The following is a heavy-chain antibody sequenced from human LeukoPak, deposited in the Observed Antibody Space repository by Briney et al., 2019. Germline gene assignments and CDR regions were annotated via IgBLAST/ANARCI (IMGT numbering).Heavy chain of an antibody. J-gene: IGHJ4*02. CDR3: ARVPTVTTDVVVY. Sequence: SETLSLTCTVSGGSISSYYWSWIRQPPGKGLEWIGYIYYSGSTNYNPSLKSRVTISVDTSKNQFSLKLSSVTAADTAVYYCARVPTVTTDVVVYWGQGTLVTVSS. CDR2: IYYSGST. V-gene: IGHV4-59*01. CDR1: GGSISSYY. D-gene: IGHD4-17*01.